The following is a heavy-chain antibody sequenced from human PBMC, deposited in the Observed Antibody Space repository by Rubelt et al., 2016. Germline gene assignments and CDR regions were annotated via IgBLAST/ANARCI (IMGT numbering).Heavy chain of an antibody. Sequence: QVQLQESGPGLVKPSGTLSLTCAVSGGSISSSNWWSWVRQPPGKGLEWIGEIYHGGSTNHNPSLKGRVTISIDSSKNQFSLKLASVTAADTAMYYCARGRGLFGSSSLDYWGLGTLVTVSS. D-gene: IGHD6-6*01. V-gene: IGHV4-4*02. CDR2: IYHGGST. J-gene: IGHJ4*02. CDR3: ARGRGLFGSSSLDY. CDR1: GGSISSSNW.